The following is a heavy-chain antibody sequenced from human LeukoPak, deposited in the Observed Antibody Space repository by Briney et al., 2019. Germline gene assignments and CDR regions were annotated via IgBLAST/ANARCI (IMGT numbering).Heavy chain of an antibody. CDR1: GFTFSSYA. Sequence: GGSLRLSCAAFGFTFSSYAMNWVRQAPGKGLEWVSGISGSGGRTSYADSVKGRFTISRDGSKNALYLQMNSLRVEDTAVYYCAKDYYDSSGYYRNFDYWGQGTLVTVSS. CDR2: ISGSGGRT. D-gene: IGHD3-22*01. CDR3: AKDYYDSSGYYRNFDY. V-gene: IGHV3-23*01. J-gene: IGHJ4*02.